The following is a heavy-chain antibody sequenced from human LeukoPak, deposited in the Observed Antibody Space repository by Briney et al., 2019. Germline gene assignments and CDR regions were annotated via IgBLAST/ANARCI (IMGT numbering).Heavy chain of an antibody. Sequence: SETLSLTCTVSGGSISSYYWSWIRQPAGKGLEWIGRIYTSGSTNYNPSLKSRVTMSVDTSKNQFSLKLSSVTAADTAVYYCARVRPPDIVVVPAAISEGAFDIWGQGTMVTVSS. CDR1: GGSISSYY. V-gene: IGHV4-4*07. CDR2: IYTSGST. J-gene: IGHJ3*02. CDR3: ARVRPPDIVVVPAAISEGAFDI. D-gene: IGHD2-2*02.